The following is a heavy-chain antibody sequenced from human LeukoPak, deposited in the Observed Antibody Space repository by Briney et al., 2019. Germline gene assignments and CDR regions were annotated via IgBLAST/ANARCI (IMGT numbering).Heavy chain of an antibody. CDR3: AREDGDGYNSNFDY. D-gene: IGHD5-24*01. CDR2: INPNSGGT. Sequence: ASVKVSCKASGYTFTGYYMHWVRQAPGQGLEWMGWINPNSGGTNYAQKFQGRVTMTRDTSISTAYMELSRLRSDDTAVYYCAREDGDGYNSNFDYWGQGTLVTVSS. CDR1: GYTFTGYY. J-gene: IGHJ4*02. V-gene: IGHV1-2*02.